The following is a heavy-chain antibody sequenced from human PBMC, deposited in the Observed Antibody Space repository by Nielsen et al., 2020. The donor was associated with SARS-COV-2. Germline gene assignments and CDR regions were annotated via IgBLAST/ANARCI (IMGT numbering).Heavy chain of an antibody. J-gene: IGHJ5*02. Sequence: WIRQPPGKGLEWIGEINHSGRTNYNPSLKSRVTISVDTSTNQFSLKLSSVTAADTAVYYCARSRYGDSPRSYNWFDPWGQGTPVTVSS. V-gene: IGHV4-34*01. CDR3: ARSRYGDSPRSYNWFDP. CDR2: INHSGRT. D-gene: IGHD4-17*01.